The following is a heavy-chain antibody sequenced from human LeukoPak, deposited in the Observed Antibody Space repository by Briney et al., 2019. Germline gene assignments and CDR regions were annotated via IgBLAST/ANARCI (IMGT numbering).Heavy chain of an antibody. CDR1: GYTFTSYD. Sequence: ASVKVSCKASGYTFTSYDINWVRQATGQGLEWMGWMNPNSGNTGYAQKFQGRVTITRNTSISTAYMELSSLRSEDTAVYYCARRGLFHYGSGAVYYMDVWGKGTTVTVSS. D-gene: IGHD3-10*01. CDR2: MNPNSGNT. CDR3: ARRGLFHYGSGAVYYMDV. J-gene: IGHJ6*03. V-gene: IGHV1-8*03.